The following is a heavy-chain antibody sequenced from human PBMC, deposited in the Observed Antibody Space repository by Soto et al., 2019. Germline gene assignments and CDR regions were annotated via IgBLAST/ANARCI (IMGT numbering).Heavy chain of an antibody. Sequence: SETLSLTCTVSGGSISSYYWSWIRQPPGKGLEWIGYIYYSGSTNYNPSLKSRVTISVDTSKNQFSLKLSSVTAADTAVYYCARGYCSGGSCYSESEYFQHWGQGTLVTVSS. CDR3: ARGYCSGGSCYSESEYFQH. J-gene: IGHJ1*01. CDR1: GGSISSYY. D-gene: IGHD2-15*01. CDR2: IYYSGST. V-gene: IGHV4-59*01.